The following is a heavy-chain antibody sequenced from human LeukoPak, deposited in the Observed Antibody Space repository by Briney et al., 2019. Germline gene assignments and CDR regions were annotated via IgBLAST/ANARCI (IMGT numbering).Heavy chain of an antibody. D-gene: IGHD3-22*01. CDR1: GFTFDDYA. Sequence: PGRSLRLSCAASGFTFDDYAMHWVRQAPGKGLEWVSGISWNSGSIGYADSVKGRFTISRDNAKNSLYLQTNSLRAEDTALYYCAKDINRSGYYFDYWGQGTLVTVSS. J-gene: IGHJ4*02. CDR2: ISWNSGSI. V-gene: IGHV3-9*01. CDR3: AKDINRSGYYFDY.